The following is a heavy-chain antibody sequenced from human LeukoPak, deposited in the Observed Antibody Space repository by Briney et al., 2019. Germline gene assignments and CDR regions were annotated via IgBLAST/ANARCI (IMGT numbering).Heavy chain of an antibody. V-gene: IGHV3-66*02. CDR3: ARAHYGDYFDY. CDR2: IYSGGST. D-gene: IGHD4-17*01. J-gene: IGHJ4*02. CDR1: GFTVSSNY. Sequence: GGSLRLSCAAFGFTVSSNYMSWVRQAPGKGLEWVSVIYSGGSTYYADSVKGRFTISRDNSKNTLYLQMNSLRAEDTAVYYCARAHYGDYFDYWGQGTLVTVSS.